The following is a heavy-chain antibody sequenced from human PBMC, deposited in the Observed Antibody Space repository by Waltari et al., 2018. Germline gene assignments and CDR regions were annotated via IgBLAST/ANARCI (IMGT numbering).Heavy chain of an antibody. CDR1: GLIFSNYW. CDR2: INEDGTTT. Sequence: DVQLVESGGGLVQPGGSLRLSCVDSGLIFSNYWMHWVRQVPGKGLLWVARINEDGTTTTYADSVRGRFAIYRDNARSTLYLQMNSLRVEDTAIYYCIRDLAGAWGRWGQGTLVTVSS. CDR3: IRDLAGAWGR. V-gene: IGHV3-74*03. D-gene: IGHD1-26*01. J-gene: IGHJ1*01.